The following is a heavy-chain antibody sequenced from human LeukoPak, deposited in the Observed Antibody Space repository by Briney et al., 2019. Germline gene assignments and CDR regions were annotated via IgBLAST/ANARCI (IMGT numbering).Heavy chain of an antibody. V-gene: IGHV3-23*01. J-gene: IGHJ3*01. CDR2: ISGSGGRT. Sequence: GGSLRLSCAASGFTFRNYAMSWVRQAPGKGLEWVSAISGSGGRTNVADFVKGRFAISRDNSKNTLYLQMNSLRAEDSALYYCVQEGPRGLAFDVWGQGTRVTVSS. CDR1: GFTFRNYA. CDR3: VQEGPRGLAFDV.